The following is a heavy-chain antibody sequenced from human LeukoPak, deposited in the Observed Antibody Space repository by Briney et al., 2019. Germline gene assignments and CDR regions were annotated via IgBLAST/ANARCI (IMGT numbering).Heavy chain of an antibody. J-gene: IGHJ4*02. D-gene: IGHD3-22*01. CDR2: ISGSGGST. V-gene: IGHV3-23*01. CDR1: GFTFSSYA. Sequence: PGGSLRLSCAASGFTFSSYAMSWVRQAPGKGLEWVSAISGSGGSTYYADSVKGRSTISRDNSKNTLYLQMNSLRAEDTAVYYCAKDLSGYYDSSVFDYWGQGTLVTVSS. CDR3: AKDLSGYYDSSVFDY.